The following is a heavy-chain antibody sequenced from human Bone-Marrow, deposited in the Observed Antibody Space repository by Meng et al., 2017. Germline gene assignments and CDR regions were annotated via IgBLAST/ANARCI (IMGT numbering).Heavy chain of an antibody. D-gene: IGHD3-10*01. Sequence: EVQLVESGGGLVQPGGSLGLSCVASGFNLRSYWMHWVRQTPGKGLVWVSRLNRDETTISHAGSVMGRFTISRDVATNTLFLQMNSLSAEDTALYYCVRDFGGESDLWGQGTLVTVSS. J-gene: IGHJ5*02. CDR1: GFNLRSYW. V-gene: IGHV3-74*01. CDR2: LNRDETTI. CDR3: VRDFGGESDL.